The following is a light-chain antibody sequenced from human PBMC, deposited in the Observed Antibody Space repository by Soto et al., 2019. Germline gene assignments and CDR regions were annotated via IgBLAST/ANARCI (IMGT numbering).Light chain of an antibody. J-gene: IGKJ4*01. CDR1: QSVSSY. CDR3: QHRSNWPSLT. V-gene: IGKV3-11*01. Sequence: EIVLTQSPATLSLSPGERATLSCRASQSVSSYLAWYQQKPGQAPRLLIYAASNRATGIPARFSGSGSGTDFTLTISSLEPEDFAVYYCQHRSNWPSLTFGGGTKVGIK. CDR2: AAS.